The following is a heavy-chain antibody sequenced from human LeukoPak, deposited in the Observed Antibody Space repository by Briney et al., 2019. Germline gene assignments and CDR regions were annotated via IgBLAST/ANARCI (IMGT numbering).Heavy chain of an antibody. J-gene: IGHJ6*02. CDR3: ARGYSSGWGYYVMDV. Sequence: SETLSLTCTVSGASISSYYWSWIRQPPGKGLEWIGYIYYSGSTYYNPSLKSRVTISVDSSKNQFSLKLSSVTAADTAVYYCARGYSSGWGYYVMDVWGQGTTVTVSS. D-gene: IGHD6-19*01. CDR1: GASISSYY. CDR2: IYYSGST. V-gene: IGHV4-59*01.